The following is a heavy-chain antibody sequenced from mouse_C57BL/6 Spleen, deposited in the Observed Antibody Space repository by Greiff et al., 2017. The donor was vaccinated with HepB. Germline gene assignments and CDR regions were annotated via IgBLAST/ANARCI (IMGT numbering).Heavy chain of an antibody. CDR2: IYPGDGDT. J-gene: IGHJ2*01. CDR3: ARGGLRCFDY. V-gene: IGHV1-80*01. Sequence: VKLQESGAELVKPGASVKISCKASGYAFSSYWMNWVKQRPGKGLEWIGQIYPGDGDTNYNGKFKGKATLTADKSSSTAYMQLSSLTSEDSAVYFCARGGLRCFDYWGQGTTLTVSS. CDR1: GYAFSSYW. D-gene: IGHD1-1*01.